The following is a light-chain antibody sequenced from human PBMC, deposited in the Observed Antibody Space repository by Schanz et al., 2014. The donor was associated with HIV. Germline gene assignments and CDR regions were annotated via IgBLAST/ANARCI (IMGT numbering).Light chain of an antibody. CDR2: GAS. Sequence: DIQMTQSPSTLSASVGDRVTITCRASQSIGNSLAWFHQKPGRAPQLLIYGASTLQPGVPATFSGSGSGTEFTLTISSLQPDDFATYYCQQYAVSSWTFGLGTRV. V-gene: IGKV1-5*01. J-gene: IGKJ1*01. CDR3: QQYAVSSWT. CDR1: QSIGNS.